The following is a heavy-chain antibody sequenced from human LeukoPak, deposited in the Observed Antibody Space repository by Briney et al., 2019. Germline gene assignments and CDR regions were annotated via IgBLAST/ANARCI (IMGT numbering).Heavy chain of an antibody. V-gene: IGHV5-51*01. D-gene: IGHD1-26*01. CDR1: GYSFTSYW. Sequence: PGESLKISCKGSGYSFTSYWIGWVRQLPGKGLEWMGIIYPGDSDTRYSPSFQGQVTISADKSISTAYLQWSSLKASDTAMYYCARHALSDSGSYSNYYYYGMDVWGQGTTVTVSS. J-gene: IGHJ6*02. CDR3: ARHALSDSGSYSNYYYYGMDV. CDR2: IYPGDSDT.